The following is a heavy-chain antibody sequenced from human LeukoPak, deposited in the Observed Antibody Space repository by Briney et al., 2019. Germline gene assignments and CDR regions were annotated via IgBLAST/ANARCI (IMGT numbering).Heavy chain of an antibody. Sequence: PGGSLRLSCAASGFTFDDYAMHWVRQAPGKGLEWVSGISWNSGSIGYADSVKGRFTISRDNAKNSLYLQMNSLRDEDTAVYYCARDQRPGYDFWSGYSTPIDYWGQGTLVTVSS. D-gene: IGHD3-3*01. CDR2: ISWNSGSI. V-gene: IGHV3-9*01. CDR3: ARDQRPGYDFWSGYSTPIDY. CDR1: GFTFDDYA. J-gene: IGHJ4*02.